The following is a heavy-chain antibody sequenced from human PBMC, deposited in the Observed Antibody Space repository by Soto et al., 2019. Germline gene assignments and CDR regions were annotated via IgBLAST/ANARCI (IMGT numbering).Heavy chain of an antibody. J-gene: IGHJ3*02. D-gene: IGHD3-3*01. V-gene: IGHV3-30*03. CDR1: GFTFSSYG. CDR3: ARGGYYIPDAFDI. CDR2: ISYDGSNK. Sequence: QVQLVESGGGVVQPGRSLRLSCAASGFTFSSYGMHWVRQAPGKGLEWVAVISYDGSNKYYADSVKGRFTISRDNSKNTLYLQMNSLRAEDTAVYYCARGGYYIPDAFDIWGQGTMVTVSS.